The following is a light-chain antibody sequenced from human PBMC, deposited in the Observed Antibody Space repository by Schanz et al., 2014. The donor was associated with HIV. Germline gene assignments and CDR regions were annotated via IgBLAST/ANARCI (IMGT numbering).Light chain of an antibody. CDR1: SSDVGGYNY. CDR3: SSYAGTNNFWV. Sequence: QSALTQPASVSGSPGQSITISCTGTSSDVGGYNYVSWYQQHPGKAPKLMIYDVSNRPSGVSNRFSGSKSGNTASLTVSGLQAEDEADYYCSSYAGTNNFWVFGGGTKVTVL. J-gene: IGLJ3*02. CDR2: DVS. V-gene: IGLV2-14*03.